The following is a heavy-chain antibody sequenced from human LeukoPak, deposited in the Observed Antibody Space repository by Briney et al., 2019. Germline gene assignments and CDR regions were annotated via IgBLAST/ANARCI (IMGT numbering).Heavy chain of an antibody. Sequence: PSETLSLTCALYGGSFSGYYWSWIRQPPGKGLEWIGEINHSGSTNYNPSLKSRVTISVDTSKNQFSLKLSSVTAADTAVYYCARVLLGELSSDAFDIWGQGTMVTVSS. J-gene: IGHJ3*02. CDR3: ARVLLGELSSDAFDI. V-gene: IGHV4-34*01. D-gene: IGHD3-16*02. CDR2: INHSGST. CDR1: GGSFSGYY.